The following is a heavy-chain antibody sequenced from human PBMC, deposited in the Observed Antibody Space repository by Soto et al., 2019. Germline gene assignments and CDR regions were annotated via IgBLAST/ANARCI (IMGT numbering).Heavy chain of an antibody. V-gene: IGHV1-69*13. CDR2: IIPIFGTA. J-gene: IGHJ6*02. Sequence: GASVKVSCKASGGTFGSYAISWVRQAPGQGLEWMGGIIPIFGTANYAQKFQGRVTITADESTSTAYMELSSLRSEDTAVYYCARDLAGTTGYYGMDVWGQGTTVTVSS. CDR3: ARDLAGTTGYYGMDV. CDR1: GGTFGSYA. D-gene: IGHD1-1*01.